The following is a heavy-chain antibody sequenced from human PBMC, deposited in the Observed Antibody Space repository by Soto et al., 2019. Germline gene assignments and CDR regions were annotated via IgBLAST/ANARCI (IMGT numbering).Heavy chain of an antibody. J-gene: IGHJ6*02. CDR3: ARDCRFGYGTDV. Sequence: EVQVVESGGGLVQPGGSLRLSCAGSEFTFNIYSMNWVRQAPGKGLEWISHIDGSSRTIYYADSVRGRFTISRDNAKNSLYLQMNSLRAEDTAVYYCARDCRFGYGTDVWGQGTTVTVSS. V-gene: IGHV3-48*01. D-gene: IGHD3-16*01. CDR2: IDGSSRTI. CDR1: EFTFNIYS.